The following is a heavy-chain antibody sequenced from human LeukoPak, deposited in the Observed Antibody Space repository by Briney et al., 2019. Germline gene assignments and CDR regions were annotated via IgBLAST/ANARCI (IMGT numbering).Heavy chain of an antibody. CDR1: GGSISSYY. Sequence: SETLSLTCTVYGGSISSYYWSWIRQPPGKGLEWIGYIYYSGSTNYNPSLKSRVTISVDTSKNQFSLKLSSVTAADTAVYYCASAWYYDFWSGYSPYYMDVWGKGTTVTVSS. CDR2: IYYSGST. D-gene: IGHD3-3*01. CDR3: ASAWYYDFWSGYSPYYMDV. J-gene: IGHJ6*03. V-gene: IGHV4-59*01.